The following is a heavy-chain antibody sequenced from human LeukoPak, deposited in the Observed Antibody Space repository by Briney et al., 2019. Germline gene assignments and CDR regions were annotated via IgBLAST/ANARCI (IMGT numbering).Heavy chain of an antibody. CDR3: ARADYDYVWGCHRQYYFDY. CDR1: GFTFSSYW. J-gene: IGHJ4*02. D-gene: IGHD3-16*02. Sequence: GGSLRLSCAASGFTFSSYWMSWVRQAPGKGLEWVANIKQGGSEKYYVDSVKGRFTISRDNAKNSLYLQMNSLRAEDTAVYYSARADYDYVWGCHRQYYFDYWGQGTLVTVSS. CDR2: IKQGGSEK. V-gene: IGHV3-7*01.